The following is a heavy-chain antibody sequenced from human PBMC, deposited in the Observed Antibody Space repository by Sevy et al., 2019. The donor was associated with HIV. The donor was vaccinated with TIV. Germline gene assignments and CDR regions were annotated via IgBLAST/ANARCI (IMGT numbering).Heavy chain of an antibody. J-gene: IGHJ3*01. D-gene: IGHD1-26*01. CDR1: GLTFRSHA. V-gene: IGHV3-30-3*01. CDR2: ISYDGAVR. CDR3: AREAGYSAKNDAFAF. Sequence: GGSLRLSCAASGLTFRSHAMHWVRQAPGKGLEWVTVISYDGAVRYYGESVKVRFTVSRDNSKNTMYLQMNSLRPDDTAVYYGAREAGYSAKNDAFAFWGQGTMVTVSS.